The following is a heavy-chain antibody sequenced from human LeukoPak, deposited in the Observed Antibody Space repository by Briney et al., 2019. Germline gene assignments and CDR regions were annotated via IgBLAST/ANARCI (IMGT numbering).Heavy chain of an antibody. CDR2: ISGSGSTI. Sequence: GGPLRLSCAASGFTFSDYYVSWIRQAPGKGLEWVSYISGSGSTIYYADSVKGRFTISRDNAKNSLYLQMNSLRAEDTAVYYCAREGRPNAFDIWGQGTMVTDSS. CDR1: GFTFSDYY. V-gene: IGHV3-11*01. CDR3: AREGRPNAFDI. J-gene: IGHJ3*02.